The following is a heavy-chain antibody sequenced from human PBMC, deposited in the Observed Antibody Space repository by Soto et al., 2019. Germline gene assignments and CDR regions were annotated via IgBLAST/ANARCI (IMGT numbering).Heavy chain of an antibody. Sequence: QLQLQESGPGLVKPSETLSLTCTVSGGSISSSSYYWGWIRQPPGKGLEWIGSIYYSGSTYYNPSLQSRVNISVDTSKNQFSLKLSSVTDADTAVYYCARSPVYYDFWSGFDYWGQGTLVTVSS. V-gene: IGHV4-39*01. CDR2: IYYSGST. J-gene: IGHJ4*02. CDR1: GGSISSSSYY. D-gene: IGHD3-3*01. CDR3: ARSPVYYDFWSGFDY.